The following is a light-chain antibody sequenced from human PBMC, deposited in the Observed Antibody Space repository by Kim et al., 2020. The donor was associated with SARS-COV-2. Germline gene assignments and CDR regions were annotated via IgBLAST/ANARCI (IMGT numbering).Light chain of an antibody. CDR1: KLGDKY. Sequence: SYELTQPPSVSVSPGQTASITCSGDKLGDKYAFWYQQKPGQSPVLVIYQNGRRPSGIPERFSVSNFGNTAIPTISGTQAMDEADYYCQAWDSSTPYYVFGTGTKVTVL. V-gene: IGLV3-1*01. J-gene: IGLJ1*01. CDR2: QNG. CDR3: QAWDSSTPYYV.